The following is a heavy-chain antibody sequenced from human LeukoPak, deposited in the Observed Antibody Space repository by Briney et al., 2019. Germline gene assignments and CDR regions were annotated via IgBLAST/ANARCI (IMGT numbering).Heavy chain of an antibody. D-gene: IGHD1-14*01. Sequence: SETLSLTSAVYGGSFSGYYWSWIRQPPGKGLEWIGEINHSGSTNYNPSLKSRVTISVDTSKNQFSLKLSSVTAADTAVYYCARGTRYYGMDVWGQGTTVTVSS. CDR3: ARGTRYYGMDV. CDR2: INHSGST. V-gene: IGHV4-34*01. J-gene: IGHJ6*02. CDR1: GGSFSGYY.